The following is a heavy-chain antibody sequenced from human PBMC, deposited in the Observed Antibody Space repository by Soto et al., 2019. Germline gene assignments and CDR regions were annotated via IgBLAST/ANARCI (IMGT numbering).Heavy chain of an antibody. J-gene: IGHJ5*02. Sequence: QVQLVQSGGGLVKPGGSLTLSCAASGFSFSDYYMIWVRQAPGKGLEWLSYISDSGNTIYYADSARARFTIFRDNAANSVYLQMTGLSDGDTAFYYCARGGSGWTRGGWLGPWGQGSLVTVSS. D-gene: IGHD6-25*01. CDR2: ISDSGNTI. CDR1: GFSFSDYY. V-gene: IGHV3-11*01. CDR3: ARGGSGWTRGGWLGP.